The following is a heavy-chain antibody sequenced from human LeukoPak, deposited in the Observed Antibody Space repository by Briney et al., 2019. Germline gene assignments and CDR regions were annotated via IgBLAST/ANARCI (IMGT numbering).Heavy chain of an antibody. CDR3: ASGYYDNSGYYDDAFDI. CDR1: GGTFSSYA. CDR2: IIPIFGTA. Sequence: ASVKVSCKASGGTFSSYAISWVRQAPGQGLEWMGRIIPIFGTANYAQKFQGRVTITTDESTSTAYMELSSLRSEDTAVYYCASGYYDNSGYYDDAFDIWGQGTMVTVSS. J-gene: IGHJ3*02. D-gene: IGHD3-22*01. V-gene: IGHV1-69*05.